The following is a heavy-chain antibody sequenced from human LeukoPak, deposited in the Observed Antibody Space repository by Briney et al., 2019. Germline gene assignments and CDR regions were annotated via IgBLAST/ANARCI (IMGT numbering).Heavy chain of an antibody. J-gene: IGHJ6*04. D-gene: IGHD3-10*01. CDR1: GFTFSSYA. CDR2: ISYDGSNK. V-gene: IGHV3-30*04. CDR3: ASSMVRGVTYYYYGMDV. Sequence: GRSLRLSCAASGFTFSSYAMHWVRQAPGKGLEWMAVISYDGSNKYYADSVKGRFTISRDNSKNTLYLQMNSLRAEDTAVYYCASSMVRGVTYYYYGMDVWGKGTTVTVSS.